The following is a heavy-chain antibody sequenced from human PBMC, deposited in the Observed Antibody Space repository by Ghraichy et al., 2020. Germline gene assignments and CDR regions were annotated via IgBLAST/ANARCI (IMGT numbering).Heavy chain of an antibody. Sequence: GGSLRLSCAASGFTFSSYWMHWVRQAPGKGLVWVSRINSDGSSTSYADSVKGRFTISRDNAKNTLYLQMNSLRAEDTAVYYCAREEAAVGGSYYYYGMDVWGQGTTVTVSS. V-gene: IGHV3-74*01. J-gene: IGHJ6*02. CDR2: INSDGSST. CDR3: AREEAAVGGSYYYYGMDV. CDR1: GFTFSSYW. D-gene: IGHD6-19*01.